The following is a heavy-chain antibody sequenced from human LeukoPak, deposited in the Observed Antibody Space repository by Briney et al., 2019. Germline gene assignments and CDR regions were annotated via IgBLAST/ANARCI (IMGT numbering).Heavy chain of an antibody. J-gene: IGHJ4*02. Sequence: PSETLSLTCTVSGGSISSGGYSWSWIRQPPGKALEWIGYIYHSGSSYYNPSLKSRVTIPVDTSKNQFSLKVRSVTDADTAVYYCARVAGVGAAGYYFDYWGQGTLVTVSS. D-gene: IGHD1-26*01. CDR1: GGSISSGGYS. V-gene: IGHV4-30-2*01. CDR3: ARVAGVGAAGYYFDY. CDR2: IYHSGSS.